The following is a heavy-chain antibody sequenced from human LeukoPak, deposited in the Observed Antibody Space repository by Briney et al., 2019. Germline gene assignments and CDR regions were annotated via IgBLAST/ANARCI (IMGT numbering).Heavy chain of an antibody. CDR3: ARVQRGQTYGMDV. CDR1: GFTFSSYA. CDR2: IWDDGSNK. D-gene: IGHD3-10*01. V-gene: IGHV3-33*08. Sequence: GGSLRLSCSASGFTFSSYAMHWVRQAPGKGLDWVAFIWDDGSNKYYTDSLKGRFTISRDNSKNTLFLEMNNVRAEDTAVYYCARVQRGQTYGMDVWGQGTTVTVSS. J-gene: IGHJ6*02.